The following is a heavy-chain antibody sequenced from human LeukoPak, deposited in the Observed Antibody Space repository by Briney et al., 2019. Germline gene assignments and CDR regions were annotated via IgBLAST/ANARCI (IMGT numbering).Heavy chain of an antibody. V-gene: IGHV4-59*01. J-gene: IGHJ6*02. CDR3: ARVRTPYGYYGMDV. CDR1: GGSISSYY. Sequence: SETLSLTCTVSGGSISSYYCSWIRQPPGKGLEWIGYIYYSGSTNYNPSLKSRVTISVDTSKNQFSLKLSSVTAADTAVYYCARVRTPYGYYGMDVWGQGTTVTVSS. CDR2: IYYSGST. D-gene: IGHD3-10*01.